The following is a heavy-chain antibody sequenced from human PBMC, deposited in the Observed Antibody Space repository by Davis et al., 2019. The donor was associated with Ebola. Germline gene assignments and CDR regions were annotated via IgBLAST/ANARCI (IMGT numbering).Heavy chain of an antibody. J-gene: IGHJ4*02. CDR2: ISYTGTT. CDR1: GGSVNNDF. CDR3: ARGGASSKYFDY. Sequence: PSETLSLTCTVSGGSVNNDFWSWIRQSPGKGLEWIGFISYTGTTNYNSSLKSRVTISVDTSKNQFSLKLISVTAADTAIYYCARGGASSKYFDYWGQGSLVTVSS. D-gene: IGHD3-16*01. V-gene: IGHV4-59*02.